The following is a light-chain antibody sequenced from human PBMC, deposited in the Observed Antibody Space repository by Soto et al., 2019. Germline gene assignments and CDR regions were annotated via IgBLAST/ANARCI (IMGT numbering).Light chain of an antibody. CDR3: AAWDDSLNGSYV. Sequence: QSALTQPPSASGTPGQRVTISCSGSSSNIGTNTVNWYQQLPGTAPKLLIYSNTHRPSGVPDRFSGSKSGTSASLAISGLQSEDEADYYCAAWDDSLNGSYVFGTGTKVTVL. CDR1: SSNIGTNT. CDR2: SNT. V-gene: IGLV1-44*01. J-gene: IGLJ1*01.